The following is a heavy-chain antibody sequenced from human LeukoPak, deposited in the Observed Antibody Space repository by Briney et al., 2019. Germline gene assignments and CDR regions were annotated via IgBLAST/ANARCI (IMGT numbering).Heavy chain of an antibody. V-gene: IGHV3-23*01. D-gene: IGHD3-10*01. CDR2: ITDSGGST. J-gene: IGHJ6*03. CDR3: AKRGSHYYMDV. Sequence: GGSLRLSCAASGFTFSIFGMSWVRQAPGKGLEWVSSITDSGGSTYHADSVKGRFTISRGNSKNTLYLQMSSLRAEDTAVYYCAKRGSHYYMDVWGKGITVTVSS. CDR1: GFTFSIFG.